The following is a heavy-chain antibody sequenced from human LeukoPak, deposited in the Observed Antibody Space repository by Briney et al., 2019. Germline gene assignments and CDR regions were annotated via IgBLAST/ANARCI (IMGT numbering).Heavy chain of an antibody. V-gene: IGHV3-30*03. CDR3: ATSGYSSGWVLGY. J-gene: IGHJ4*02. D-gene: IGHD6-19*01. Sequence: GRSLRLSCAASGFTFSSYGMHWVRQAPGKGLEWVAVISYDRSNKYYADSVKGRFTISRDNSKNTLYLQMNSLRAEDTAVYYCATSGYSSGWVLGYWGQGTLVTVSS. CDR1: GFTFSSYG. CDR2: ISYDRSNK.